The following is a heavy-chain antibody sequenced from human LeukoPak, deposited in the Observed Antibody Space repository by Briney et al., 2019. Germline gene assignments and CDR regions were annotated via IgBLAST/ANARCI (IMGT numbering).Heavy chain of an antibody. CDR1: GGSISSGDCY. J-gene: IGHJ4*02. CDR2: IYYSGST. CDR3: ARDVGALDY. D-gene: IGHD1-26*01. Sequence: QVQLQESGPGLVKPSQTLSLTCTVSGGSISSGDCYWRWMRQRPGKGLEWIGYIYYSGSTYYNPSLKGRVTISVDTSKNQFSLKLSSVTAADTAVYYCARDVGALDYWGQGTLVTVSS. V-gene: IGHV4-30-4*08.